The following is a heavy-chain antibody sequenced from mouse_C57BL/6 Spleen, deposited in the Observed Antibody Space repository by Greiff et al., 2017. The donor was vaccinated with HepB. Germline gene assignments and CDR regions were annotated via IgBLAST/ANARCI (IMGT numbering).Heavy chain of an antibody. CDR1: GYTFTSYW. J-gene: IGHJ2*01. CDR3: ARATAQATFDY. CDR2: IDPSDSYT. Sequence: VQLQQPGAELVMPGASVKLSCKASGYTFTSYWMHWVKQRPGQGLEWIGEIDPSDSYTNYNQKFKGKSTLTVDKSSSTAYMQLSSLTSEDSAVYYCARATAQATFDYWGQGTTLTVSS. V-gene: IGHV1-69*01. D-gene: IGHD3-2*02.